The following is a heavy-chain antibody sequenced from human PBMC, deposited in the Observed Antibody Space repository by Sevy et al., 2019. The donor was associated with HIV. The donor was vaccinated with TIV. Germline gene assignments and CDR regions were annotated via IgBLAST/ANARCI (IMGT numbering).Heavy chain of an antibody. V-gene: IGHV3-30-3*01. CDR2: RSYDGSNK. J-gene: IGHJ4*02. CDR1: GFTFSSYA. D-gene: IGHD3-22*01. Sequence: GGSLRLSCAASGFTFSSYAMHWVRRAPGKGLEWVAARSYDGSNKDYADSVKGRFTISRDNSKNTLYLQMNSLRAEDTAVYYCARDGQRDYYDSSGYYYYFDYWGQGTLVTVSS. CDR3: ARDGQRDYYDSSGYYYYFDY.